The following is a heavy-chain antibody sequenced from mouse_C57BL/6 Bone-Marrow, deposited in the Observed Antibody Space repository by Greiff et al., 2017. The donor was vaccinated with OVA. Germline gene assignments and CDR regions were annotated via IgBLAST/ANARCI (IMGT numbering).Heavy chain of an antibody. CDR3: SLITTVVATPYYAMDY. CDR2: IHPNSGST. V-gene: IGHV1-64*01. D-gene: IGHD1-1*01. CDR1: GYTFTSYW. J-gene: IGHJ4*01. Sequence: VKLQQPGAELVQPGASVKLSCKASGYTFTSYWMHWVKQRPGQGLEWIGMIHPNSGSTNYNEKFKSKATLTVDKSSSTAYMQLSSLTSEDSAVYYCSLITTVVATPYYAMDYWGQGTSVTVSS.